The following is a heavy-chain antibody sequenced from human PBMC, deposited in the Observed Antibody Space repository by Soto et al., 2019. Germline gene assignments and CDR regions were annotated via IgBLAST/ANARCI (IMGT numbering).Heavy chain of an antibody. D-gene: IGHD1-26*01. CDR2: ISSTSNTI. Sequence: ESGGDLVQPGGSLRLSCAASGFTFSICGMNWVRQAPGKGLEWVSYISSTSNTIYYADSVKGRFTISRDNAKSSLYLQMSSLRDEDTAVYYCAREAYSGSYHLDYWGQGTLVIVSS. CDR1: GFTFSICG. CDR3: AREAYSGSYHLDY. V-gene: IGHV3-48*02. J-gene: IGHJ4*02.